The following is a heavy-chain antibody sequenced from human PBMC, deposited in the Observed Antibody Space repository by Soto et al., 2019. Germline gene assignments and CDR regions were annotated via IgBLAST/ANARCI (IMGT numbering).Heavy chain of an antibody. J-gene: IGHJ4*01. CDR2: ISGSGGTT. CDR3: AKDSAYYYDVSGISFFDY. CDR1: GFTFSSYA. D-gene: IGHD3-22*01. Sequence: GGSLRLSCAASGFTFSSYAMSWVRQAPGKGLEWVSGISGSGGTTYYADSVKGRFTVSRDNSKNTLYLQMNSLRAEDTAVYYCAKDSAYYYDVSGISFFDYWGHGTXVTVSS. V-gene: IGHV3-23*01.